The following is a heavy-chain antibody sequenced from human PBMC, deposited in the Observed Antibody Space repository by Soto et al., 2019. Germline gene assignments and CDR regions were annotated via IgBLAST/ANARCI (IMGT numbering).Heavy chain of an antibody. D-gene: IGHD4-17*01. CDR2: IIPVFGTA. CDR1: GGTLSNYG. Sequence: QVQLVQSGAEVKKPGSSVKVSCKASGGTLSNYGISWVRQAPGQGLEWMGGIIPVFGTANYAQKFQGRVTITSDESTGTVYMAVRSLRSEDTAVYYCERGDATKIVVTTYYGMDVWGQGTTVTVSS. J-gene: IGHJ6*02. CDR3: ERGDATKIVVTTYYGMDV. V-gene: IGHV1-69*05.